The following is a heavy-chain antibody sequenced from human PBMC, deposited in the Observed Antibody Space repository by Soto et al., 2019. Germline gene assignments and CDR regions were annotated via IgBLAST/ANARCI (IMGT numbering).Heavy chain of an antibody. V-gene: IGHV2-5*01. CDR1: GFSLSTSGVG. D-gene: IGHD6-13*01. Sequence: QITLKESGPTLVKPTQTLTLTCTFSGFSLSTSGVGVGWIRQPPGKALEWLALIYWNDDKRYSASLKSRLTITKDIYRHQVVLTMANTDPADTATYYCARPALAAAAPYNWFDPWGQGTLVTVSS. CDR2: IYWNDDK. J-gene: IGHJ5*02. CDR3: ARPALAAAAPYNWFDP.